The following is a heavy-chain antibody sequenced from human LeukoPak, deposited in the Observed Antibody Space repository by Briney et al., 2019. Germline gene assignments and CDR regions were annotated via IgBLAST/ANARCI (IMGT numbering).Heavy chain of an antibody. CDR2: INHSGST. CDR3: ARAGSYCNWFDP. J-gene: IGHJ5*02. V-gene: IGHV4-34*01. Sequence: SETLSLTCAVYGGSFSGYYWSWIRQPPGKGLEWIGEINHSGSTNYNPSLKSRVTISVDTSKNQFSLKLSSVTAADTAVYYCARAGSYCNWFDPWGQGTLVTVSS. D-gene: IGHD3-10*01. CDR1: GGSFSGYY.